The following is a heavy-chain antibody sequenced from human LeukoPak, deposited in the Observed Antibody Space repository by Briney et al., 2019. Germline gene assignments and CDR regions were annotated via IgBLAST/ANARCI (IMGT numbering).Heavy chain of an antibody. D-gene: IGHD3-10*02. CDR3: ARETYVSMDV. CDR1: GFTFRSYA. Sequence: GGSLRLSCAASGFTFRSYAMSWVRQAPGKGLEWVSVIYSGGSTYYADSVKGRFTISRDNSKNTLYLQMNSLRAEDTAVYYCARETYVSMDVWGKGTTVTISS. J-gene: IGHJ6*03. V-gene: IGHV3-53*01. CDR2: IYSGGST.